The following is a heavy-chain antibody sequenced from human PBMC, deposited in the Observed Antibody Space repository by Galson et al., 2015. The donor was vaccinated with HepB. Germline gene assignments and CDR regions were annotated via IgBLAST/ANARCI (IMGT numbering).Heavy chain of an antibody. CDR1: GYSFPTYW. J-gene: IGHJ4*02. CDR2: IDPSDSYT. Sequence: QSGAEVTKPGESLRISCKGSGYSFPTYWISWVRQMPGKGLEWMGKIDPSDSYTNYSPSFQGHATISADKSISTAYLQWSSLKASDTATYYCARSPSLVSGGFDYWGQGTLVTVSS. D-gene: IGHD2-8*01. CDR3: ARSPSLVSGGFDY. V-gene: IGHV5-10-1*01.